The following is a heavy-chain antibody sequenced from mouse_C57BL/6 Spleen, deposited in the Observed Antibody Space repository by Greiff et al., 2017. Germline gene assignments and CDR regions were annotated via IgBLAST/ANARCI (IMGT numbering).Heavy chain of an antibody. Sequence: QVQLQQPGAELVRPGTSVKLSCKASGYTFTSYWMHWVKQRPGQGLEWIGVIDPSDSSTNYNQKFKGKATLTVDTSSSTAYMQLSSLTSEDSAVYNGGRKELGGGYYFEGWGQGATLTVSS. V-gene: IGHV1-59*01. CDR1: GYTFTSYW. CDR2: IDPSDSST. J-gene: IGHJ2*01. CDR3: GRKELGGGYYFEG. D-gene: IGHD4-1*01.